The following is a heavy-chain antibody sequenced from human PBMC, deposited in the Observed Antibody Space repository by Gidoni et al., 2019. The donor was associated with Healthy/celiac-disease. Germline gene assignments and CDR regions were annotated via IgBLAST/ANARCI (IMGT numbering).Heavy chain of an antibody. CDR1: GYSISSGYY. CDR3: ARVVAAAGTTDAFDI. Sequence: QVQLQESGPGLVKPSETLSLTCTVSGYSISSGYYWGWIRQPPGKGLEWIGSIYHSGSTYYNPSLKSRVTISVDTSKNQFSLKLRSVTAADTAVYYCARVVAAAGTTDAFDIWGQGTMVTVSS. V-gene: IGHV4-38-2*02. D-gene: IGHD6-13*01. J-gene: IGHJ3*02. CDR2: IYHSGST.